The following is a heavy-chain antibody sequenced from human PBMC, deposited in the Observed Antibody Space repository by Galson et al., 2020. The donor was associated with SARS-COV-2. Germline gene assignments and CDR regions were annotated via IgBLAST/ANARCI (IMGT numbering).Heavy chain of an antibody. CDR2: ISGNNGHT. CDR1: GYTFSSYG. CDR3: AKGVKYYYDTSACHTFDS. V-gene: IGHV1-18*01. Sequence: ASVKVSCKTSGYTFSSYGIAWLRQAPGQGLEWMGWISGNNGHTTYAQNFQGRVTMTTDTSTSTAFMELRSLGSDDTAVYYCAKGVKYYYDTSACHTFDSGGQGTLVTVSS. J-gene: IGHJ4*02. D-gene: IGHD3-22*01.